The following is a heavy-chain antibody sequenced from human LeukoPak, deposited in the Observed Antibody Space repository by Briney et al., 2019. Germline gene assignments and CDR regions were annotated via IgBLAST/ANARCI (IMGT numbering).Heavy chain of an antibody. V-gene: IGHV4-34*01. CDR1: GGSFRGYY. CDR2: INHSGST. CDR3: ARAVAGTYYDFWSGYYRLSGRNWFDP. D-gene: IGHD3-3*01. Sequence: SETLSLTCAVYGGSFRGYYWSWIRQPPGKGLEWIGEINHSGSTNYNPSLKSRVTISVDTSKNQFSLKLSSVTAADTAVYYCARAVAGTYYDFWSGYYRLSGRNWFDPWGQGTLVTVSS. J-gene: IGHJ5*02.